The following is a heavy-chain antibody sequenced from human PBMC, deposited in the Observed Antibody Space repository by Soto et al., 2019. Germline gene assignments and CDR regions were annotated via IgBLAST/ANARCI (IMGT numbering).Heavy chain of an antibody. CDR1: GGSISSGGYF. Sequence: SETLSLTCTVSGGSISSGGYFWNWIRQHPGKGLEWIGYIFYIGSTYYNPSLKSRVTISVDTSKNQFSLKLSSVTAADTAVYYCARTLYSYGTDYWGQGTLVTVSS. CDR2: IFYIGST. CDR3: ARTLYSYGTDY. J-gene: IGHJ4*02. D-gene: IGHD5-18*01. V-gene: IGHV4-31*03.